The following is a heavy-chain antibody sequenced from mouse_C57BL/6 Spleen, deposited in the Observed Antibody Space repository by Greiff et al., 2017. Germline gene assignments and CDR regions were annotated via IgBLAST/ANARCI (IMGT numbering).Heavy chain of an antibody. CDR3: ARGGAACDY. Sequence: EVQLVESGGGLVKPGGSLKLSCAASGFTFSSYAMSWVRQTPEKRLEWVATISDGGSYTYYPDNVKGRFTISRDNAKNNLYLQMSHLKSEDTAMYYCARGGAACDYWGQGTTLTVSS. CDR2: ISDGGSYT. J-gene: IGHJ2*01. V-gene: IGHV5-4*01. CDR1: GFTFSSYA.